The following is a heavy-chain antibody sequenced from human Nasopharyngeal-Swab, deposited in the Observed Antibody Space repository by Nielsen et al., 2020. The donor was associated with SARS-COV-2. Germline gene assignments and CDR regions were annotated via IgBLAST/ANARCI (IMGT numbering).Heavy chain of an antibody. CDR1: GFTFSSYA. CDR3: ARDHRGYYCTNGVCYTAIDY. D-gene: IGHD2-8*01. J-gene: IGHJ4*02. V-gene: IGHV3-30-3*01. Sequence: GESLKISCAASGFTFSSYAMHWVRQAPGKGLEWVAVISYDGSNKYYADSVKGRFTISRDNSKNTLYLQMNSLRAEDTAVYYCARDHRGYYCTNGVCYTAIDYWGQGTLVTVSS. CDR2: ISYDGSNK.